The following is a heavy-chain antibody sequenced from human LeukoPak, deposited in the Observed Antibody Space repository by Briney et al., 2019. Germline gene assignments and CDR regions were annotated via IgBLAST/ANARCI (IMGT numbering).Heavy chain of an antibody. CDR3: ARGGEGEAYFYYYLDV. J-gene: IGHJ6*03. CDR2: IYPDDPDT. V-gene: IGHV5-51*01. CDR1: GYTFSRYW. Sequence: GESLKISFVASGYTFSRYWIGWVRQMPGKSLEWMGLIYPDDPDTRYSPSFEGQVTISADKSITTAYLQWSSLKASDTAIYYCARGGEGEAYFYYYLDVWGKGTPVTVSS. D-gene: IGHD3-10*01.